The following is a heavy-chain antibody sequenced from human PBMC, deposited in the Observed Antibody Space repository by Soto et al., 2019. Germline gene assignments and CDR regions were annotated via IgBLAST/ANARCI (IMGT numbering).Heavy chain of an antibody. CDR1: GGSFGGYY. CDR2: INHSGST. D-gene: IGHD1-26*01. J-gene: IGHJ6*02. CDR3: ARVGAWWERGGMDV. Sequence: QVQLQQWGAGLLKPSETLSLTCAVYGGSFGGYYWSWIRQPPGKGLEWIGEINHSGSTNYNPSLKSRVTISVDTSKNQFSLMLSSETAADTAVYYCARVGAWWERGGMDVWGQWTTVTVSS. V-gene: IGHV4-34*01.